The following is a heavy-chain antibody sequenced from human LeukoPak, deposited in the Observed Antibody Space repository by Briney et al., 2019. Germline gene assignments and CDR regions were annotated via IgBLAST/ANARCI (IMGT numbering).Heavy chain of an antibody. CDR2: MKSDGST. CDR1: GFTFSTYW. J-gene: IGHJ1*01. D-gene: IGHD3-22*01. Sequence: GGSLRLSCAASGFTFSTYWMHWVRQAPGKGLVWVSRMKSDGSTNYADSVKGRFTISRDNAKNTVSLQMNSLRPEDTGVYYCARAPSEIGGYYPEYFRHWGQGTLVTVSS. CDR3: ARAPSEIGGYYPEYFRH. V-gene: IGHV3-74*01.